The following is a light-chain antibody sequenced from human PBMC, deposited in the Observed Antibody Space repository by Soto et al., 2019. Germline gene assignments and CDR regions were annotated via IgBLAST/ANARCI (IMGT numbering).Light chain of an antibody. CDR2: SNN. J-gene: IGLJ3*02. Sequence: QSVLTQPPSASGTPGQRVTISCSGSSSNIGSNTVNWYQQLPGTAPKLLIYSNNQRPSGVPDRFSGSKSGTSASLAISGLQSGDEADYYCAAWDDSLNVWVFGGGTKVTVL. V-gene: IGLV1-44*01. CDR3: AAWDDSLNVWV. CDR1: SSNIGSNT.